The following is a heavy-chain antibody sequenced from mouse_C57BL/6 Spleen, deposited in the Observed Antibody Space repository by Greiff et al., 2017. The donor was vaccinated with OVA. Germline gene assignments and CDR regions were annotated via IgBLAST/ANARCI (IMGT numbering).Heavy chain of an antibody. V-gene: IGHV7-3*01. Sequence: EVQLVESGGGLVQPGGSLSLSCAASGFTFTDYYMSWVRQPPGKALEWLGFIRNKANGYTTEYSASVKGRFTISRDNSQSILYLQMNALRAEDSATYYCARYASYYYDGDAYWGQGTLVTVSA. CDR3: ARYASYYYDGDAY. CDR2: IRNKANGYTT. J-gene: IGHJ3*01. CDR1: GFTFTDYY. D-gene: IGHD1-1*01.